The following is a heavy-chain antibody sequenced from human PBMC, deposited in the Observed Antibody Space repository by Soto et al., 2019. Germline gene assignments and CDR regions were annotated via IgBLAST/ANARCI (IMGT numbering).Heavy chain of an antibody. CDR1: GFTFSSYS. V-gene: IGHV3-21*01. CDR3: ARDHCGGDCYSNYYGMDV. J-gene: IGHJ6*02. CDR2: ISSSSSYI. Sequence: GGSLRLSCAAPGFTFSSYSMNWVRQAPGKGLEWVSSISSSSSYIYYADSVKGRFTISRDNAKNSLYLQMNSLRAEDTAVYYCARDHCGGDCYSNYYGMDVWGQGTTVTVSS. D-gene: IGHD2-21*02.